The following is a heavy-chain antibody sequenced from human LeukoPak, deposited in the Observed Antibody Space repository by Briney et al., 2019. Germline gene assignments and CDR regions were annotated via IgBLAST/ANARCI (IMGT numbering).Heavy chain of an antibody. CDR2: IYYSGST. V-gene: IGHV4-30-4*08. CDR3: ARSGYIGWWWFDP. CDR1: GGSISSGDYY. J-gene: IGHJ5*02. D-gene: IGHD5-12*01. Sequence: PSETLSFTCTVSGGSISSGDYYWSWIRQPPGKGLEWIGYIYYSGSTYYNPSLKSRVTISVDTSKNQFSLKLSSVTAADTAVYYCARSGYIGWWWFDPWGQGTLVTVSS.